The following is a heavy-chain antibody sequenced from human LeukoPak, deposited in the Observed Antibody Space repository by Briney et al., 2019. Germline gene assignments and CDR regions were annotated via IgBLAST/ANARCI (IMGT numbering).Heavy chain of an antibody. CDR1: GGTFSSYA. D-gene: IGHD6-19*01. CDR2: IIPIFGTA. V-gene: IGHV1-69*01. J-gene: IGHJ1*01. CDR3: ARGGPVAATHKYFQH. Sequence: SVKVSCKASGGTFSSYAISWVRQAPGQGLEWMGGIIPIFGTANYAQKFQGRVTITADESTSTAYMELSSLRSEDTAVYYCARGGPVAATHKYFQHWGQGTLVTVSS.